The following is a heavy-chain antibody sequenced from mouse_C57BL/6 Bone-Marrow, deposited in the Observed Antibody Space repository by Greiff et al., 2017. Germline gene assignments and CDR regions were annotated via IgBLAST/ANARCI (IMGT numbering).Heavy chain of an antibody. CDR1: GYTFTSYG. D-gene: IGHD2-1*01. CDR3: ARRDNYGNHGGGCDY. CDR2: IFPRSGNT. J-gene: IGHJ2*01. V-gene: IGHV1-81*01. Sequence: QVQLQQSGAELARPGASVKLSCKASGYTFTSYGISWVKQSTGQGLGWIGAIFPRSGNTYYNEKFKGKATRTADKSSSTAYMELRSRTSADSAVYVCARRDNYGNHGGGCDYWGQGTTPTVSA.